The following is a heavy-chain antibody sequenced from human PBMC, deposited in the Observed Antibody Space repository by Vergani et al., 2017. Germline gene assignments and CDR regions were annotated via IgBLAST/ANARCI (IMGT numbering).Heavy chain of an antibody. Sequence: EVQLLESGGGLVQPGGSLRLSCAASGITFSSYAMSWVRQAPGKGLEWVSAISGSGGSTYYADSVKGRFTISRDNSKNTLYLQMNSLRAEDTAVYYCAKDLVSGWGKNWFDPWGQGTLVTVSS. CDR2: ISGSGGST. CDR1: GITFSSYA. D-gene: IGHD6-19*01. J-gene: IGHJ5*02. CDR3: AKDLVSGWGKNWFDP. V-gene: IGHV3-23*01.